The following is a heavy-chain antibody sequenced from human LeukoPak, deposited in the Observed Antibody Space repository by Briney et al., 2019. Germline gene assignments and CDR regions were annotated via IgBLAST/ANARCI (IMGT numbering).Heavy chain of an antibody. CDR1: GGSISSGDYY. Sequence: SETLSLTCTVSGGSISSGDYYWSWIRQPPGKGLEWIGYIYYSGSTYYNPSLKSRVTISVDTSKNQFSLKLSSVTAADTAVYYCARVPNPRIAAGDRSRYFDLWGRGTLVTVSS. J-gene: IGHJ2*01. CDR2: IYYSGST. CDR3: ARVPNPRIAAGDRSRYFDL. D-gene: IGHD6-6*01. V-gene: IGHV4-30-4*01.